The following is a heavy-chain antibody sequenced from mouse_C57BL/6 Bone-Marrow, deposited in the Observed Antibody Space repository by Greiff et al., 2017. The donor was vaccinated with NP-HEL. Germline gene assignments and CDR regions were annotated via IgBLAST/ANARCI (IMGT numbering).Heavy chain of an antibody. J-gene: IGHJ1*03. CDR2: FYPGSGSI. CDR1: GYTFTEYT. D-gene: IGHD1-1*01. V-gene: IGHV1-62-2*01. Sequence: VQLQQSGAELVKPGASVKLSCKASGYTFTEYTIHWVKQRSGQGLEWIGWFYPGSGSITYNEKFKDKATLTADKSSSTVYMELSRLTSEDSAVYFCARHEGDYYGSSYWYFDVWGTGTTVTVSS. CDR3: ARHEGDYYGSSYWYFDV.